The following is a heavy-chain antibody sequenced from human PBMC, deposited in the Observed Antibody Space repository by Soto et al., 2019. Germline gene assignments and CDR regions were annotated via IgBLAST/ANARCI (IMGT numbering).Heavy chain of an antibody. CDR1: GYTFTSYY. CDR2: INPSSGST. V-gene: IGHV1-46*03. J-gene: IGHJ3*02. Sequence: ASVKVSCKASGYTFTSYYMHWVRQAPGQGLEWMGIINPSSGSTSYAQKFQGRVTMTRDTSTSTVYMELSSLRSEDTAVYYCARQVVAAISEEAFDIWGQGTMVTVSS. CDR3: ARQVVAAISEEAFDI. D-gene: IGHD2-15*01.